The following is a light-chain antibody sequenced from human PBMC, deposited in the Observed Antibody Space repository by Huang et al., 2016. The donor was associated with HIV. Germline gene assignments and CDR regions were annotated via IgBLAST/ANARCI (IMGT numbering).Light chain of an antibody. CDR2: AAS. V-gene: IGKV3-15*01. CDR3: QQYNNWPTMYP. CDR1: QNVGSN. Sequence: EIVMTQSPATLAVSPGERATLSCRASQNVGSNLAWYQQKPGQAPRLIIVAASTRATSVPARFSGSGSGTEFTLTISSLQSEDFALYFCQQYNNWPTMYPFGQGTKVEIK. J-gene: IGKJ2*01.